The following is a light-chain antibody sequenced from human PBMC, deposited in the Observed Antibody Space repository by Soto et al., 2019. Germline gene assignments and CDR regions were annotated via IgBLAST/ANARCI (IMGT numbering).Light chain of an antibody. V-gene: IGLV2-14*01. CDR3: SSYTSTSNYV. CDR1: SSDVGDYNY. CDR2: DVS. Sequence: QSVLTQPASVSGSPGQSITISCTGTSSDVGDYNYVSWYQQHPGKAPKLMIYDVSNRPSGVSNRFSGSKSGNTASLTISGLQAEDEADYYCSSYTSTSNYVFGTGTKVTV. J-gene: IGLJ1*01.